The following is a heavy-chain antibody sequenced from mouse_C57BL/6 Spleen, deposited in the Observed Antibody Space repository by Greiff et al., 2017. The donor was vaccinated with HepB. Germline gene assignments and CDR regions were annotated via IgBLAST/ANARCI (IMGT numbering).Heavy chain of an antibody. V-gene: IGHV1-82*01. J-gene: IGHJ1*03. Sequence: QVQLKQSGPELVKPGASVKISCKASGYAFSSSWMNWVKQRPGKGLEWIGRIYPGDGATNYNGKFKGKATLTADKSSSTAYMQLSSLTSEDSAVYFCARYSYGSSYWYFDVWGTGTTVTVSS. D-gene: IGHD1-1*01. CDR1: GYAFSSSW. CDR2: IYPGDGAT. CDR3: ARYSYGSSYWYFDV.